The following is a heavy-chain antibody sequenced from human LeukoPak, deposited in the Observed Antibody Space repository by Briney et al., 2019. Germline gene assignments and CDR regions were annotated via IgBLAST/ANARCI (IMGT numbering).Heavy chain of an antibody. CDR3: ARGPGRYDS. Sequence: SETLSLTCAVHGGSLSDSSWSWLRQPLGKALEWIGEINHGGSTNYNPSLKSRVTIPIDRSKSQFFLKLNSVIAADTAVYYCARGPGRYDSWGQGTLVTVSS. J-gene: IGHJ5*01. CDR2: INHGGST. CDR1: GGSLSDSS. V-gene: IGHV4-34*01.